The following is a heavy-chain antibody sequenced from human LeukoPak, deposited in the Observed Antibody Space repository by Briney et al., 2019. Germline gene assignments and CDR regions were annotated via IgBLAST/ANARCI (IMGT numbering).Heavy chain of an antibody. J-gene: IGHJ4*02. Sequence: SETLSLTCAVSGGSISSSNWWSWVRQPPGKGLEWIGEIYHSGSTNYNPSLKSRVTISVDKSKNQFSLKLSSVTAADTAVYYCARDIGNYDYVWGSYRPPSYFDYWGQGTLVTVSS. CDR3: ARDIGNYDYVWGSYRPPSYFDY. V-gene: IGHV4-4*02. D-gene: IGHD3-16*02. CDR1: GGSISSSNW. CDR2: IYHSGST.